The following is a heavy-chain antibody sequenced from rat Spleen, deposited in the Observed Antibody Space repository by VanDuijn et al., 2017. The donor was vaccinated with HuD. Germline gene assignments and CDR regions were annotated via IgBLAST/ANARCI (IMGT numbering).Heavy chain of an antibody. CDR2: ISYEGSIT. V-gene: IGHV5-22*01. CDR3: ARLYYGFLYFDF. J-gene: IGHJ1*01. D-gene: IGHD1-7*01. CDR1: GFTFSDYY. Sequence: EVQLVESGGGLVQPGRSMKLSCAASGFTFSDYYMAWVRQAPKKGLEWVAFISYEGSITYYGDSVKGRFTISRDNAKSTLYLQMNSLRSEDPATYYCARLYYGFLYFDFWGPGTIVTVSS.